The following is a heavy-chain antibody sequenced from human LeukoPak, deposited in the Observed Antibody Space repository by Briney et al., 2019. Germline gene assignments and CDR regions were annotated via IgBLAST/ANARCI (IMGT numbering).Heavy chain of an antibody. CDR3: ARAPVDFWSGYYVVGYYYMDV. J-gene: IGHJ6*03. CDR1: GGSISSNNW. Sequence: SGTLSLTCAVSGGSISSNNWWSWVRQPPGKGLEWIAEIHHSGRINYNPSLKSRVTISLDKSKNQFSLKLSSVTAADTAVYYCARAPVDFWSGYYVVGYYYMDVWGKGTTVTVSS. V-gene: IGHV4-4*02. CDR2: IHHSGRI. D-gene: IGHD3-3*01.